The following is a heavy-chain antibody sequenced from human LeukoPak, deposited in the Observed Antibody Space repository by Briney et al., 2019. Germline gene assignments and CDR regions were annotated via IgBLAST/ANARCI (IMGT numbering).Heavy chain of an antibody. CDR1: GYTFTSYD. CDR2: MSPDSGYT. CDR3: AASYDSSGYYYGGDAFDI. Sequence: ASVKVSCKASGYTFTSYDITWVRQATGQGLEWVGWMSPDSGYTGYAQTFQGRVTLTRNTSVSTAFMELSSLRSEDTAVYYCAASYDSSGYYYGGDAFDIWGQGSMVTVSS. D-gene: IGHD3-22*01. J-gene: IGHJ3*02. V-gene: IGHV1-8*01.